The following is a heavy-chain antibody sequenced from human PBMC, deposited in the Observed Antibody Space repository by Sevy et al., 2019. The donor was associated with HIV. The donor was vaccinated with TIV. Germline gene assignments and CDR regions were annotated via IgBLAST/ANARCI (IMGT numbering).Heavy chain of an antibody. V-gene: IGHV3-15*01. D-gene: IGHD3-22*01. CDR3: TTDLGFNMMIY. Sequence: GGSLRLSCAASGFTFSNAWMSWVRQAPGKGLEWVGRIKSKTDGGTTDYAAPVKGRFTISRDDSKNTRYLQMNSLKTEDTAVYYCTTDLGFNMMIYWGQGTLVTVSS. J-gene: IGHJ4*02. CDR1: GFTFSNAW. CDR2: IKSKTDGGTT.